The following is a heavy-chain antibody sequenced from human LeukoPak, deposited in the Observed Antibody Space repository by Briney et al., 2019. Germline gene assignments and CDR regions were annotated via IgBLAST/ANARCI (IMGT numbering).Heavy chain of an antibody. D-gene: IGHD6-13*01. CDR3: ARDLYSSTWWGAFDI. CDR1: GGSISSGGYS. Sequence: SETLSLTCAVSGGSISSGGYSWSWIRQPPGKGLEWIGYIYYSGSTNYNPSLKSRITISVDTSKNQFSLKLSSVTAADTAVYYCARDLYSSTWWGAFDIWGQGTMVAVSS. V-gene: IGHV4-61*08. CDR2: IYYSGST. J-gene: IGHJ3*02.